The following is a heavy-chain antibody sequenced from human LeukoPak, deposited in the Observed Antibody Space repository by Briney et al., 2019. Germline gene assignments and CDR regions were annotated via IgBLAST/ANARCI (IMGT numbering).Heavy chain of an antibody. CDR1: GFTFSSYG. V-gene: IGHV3-30*18. J-gene: IGHJ4*02. D-gene: IGHD5-18*01. CDR3: AKSIQLWLDY. Sequence: GGSLRLSCAASGFTFSSYGMHWVRQAPGKGLEWVAVISYDGSNKYYADSVKGRFTISRDNSKNTLYLQMNSLRAEGTAVYYCAKSIQLWLDYWGQGTLVTVSS. CDR2: ISYDGSNK.